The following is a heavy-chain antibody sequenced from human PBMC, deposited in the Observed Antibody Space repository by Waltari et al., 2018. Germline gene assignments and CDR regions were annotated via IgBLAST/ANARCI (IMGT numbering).Heavy chain of an antibody. CDR1: GYTFTSYD. J-gene: IGHJ4*02. V-gene: IGHV1-8*01. CDR2: MNPNSGNT. Sequence: QVQLVQSGAEVKKPGASVKVSCKASGYTFTSYDINWVRQATGQGLEWMGWMNPNSGNTGYSQKFQGRVTMTRNTSISTAYRELSSLRSEDTAVYYCARTSPSGWYKNRRKQIDYWGQGTLVTVSS. CDR3: ARTSPSGWYKNRRKQIDY. D-gene: IGHD6-19*01.